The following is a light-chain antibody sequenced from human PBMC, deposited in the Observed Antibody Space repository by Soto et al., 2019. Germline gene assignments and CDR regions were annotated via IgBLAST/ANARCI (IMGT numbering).Light chain of an antibody. CDR1: QSISSSY. V-gene: IGKV3-20*01. CDR3: QQYGRT. Sequence: PGERATLSCRASQSISSSYLAWYQQKPGQAPRLLIYGASSRATGIPDRFSGSGSGTDFTLTISRLEPEDFAVYYCQQYGRTFGQGTKVDIK. CDR2: GAS. J-gene: IGKJ1*01.